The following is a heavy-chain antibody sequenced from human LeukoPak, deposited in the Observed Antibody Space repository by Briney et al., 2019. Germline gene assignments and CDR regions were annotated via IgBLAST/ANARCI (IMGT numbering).Heavy chain of an antibody. CDR2: ISGSGGST. CDR1: GFTFSSYA. Sequence: GGSLRLSCAASGFTFSSYAMSWVRPAPGKGLEWVSAISGSGGSTYYADSVKGRFTISRDNSKNTLYLQMNSLRAEDTAVYYCAKDVDSSGWYLASFDYWGQGTLVTVSS. CDR3: AKDVDSSGWYLASFDY. D-gene: IGHD6-19*01. V-gene: IGHV3-23*01. J-gene: IGHJ4*02.